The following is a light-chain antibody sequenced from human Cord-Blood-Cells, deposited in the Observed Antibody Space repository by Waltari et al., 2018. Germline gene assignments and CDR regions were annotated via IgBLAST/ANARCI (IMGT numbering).Light chain of an antibody. Sequence: QSALTQPAPVSGSPGQSITISCTATSRDAGGYNYVSWYQQHPGKAPKLMIYDVSKRPSGVSNRFSGSKSGNTASLTISGLQAEDEADYYCSSYTSSSTWVFGGGTKLTVL. CDR1: SRDAGGYNY. J-gene: IGLJ3*02. V-gene: IGLV2-14*01. CDR2: DVS. CDR3: SSYTSSSTWV.